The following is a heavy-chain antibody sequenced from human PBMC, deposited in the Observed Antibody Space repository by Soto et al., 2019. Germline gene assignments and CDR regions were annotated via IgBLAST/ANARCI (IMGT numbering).Heavy chain of an antibody. CDR1: GGTFSSYA. D-gene: IGHD6-6*01. Sequence: SVKVSCKASGGTFSSYAISWVRQAPGQGLEWMGGIIPIFGTANYAQKFQGRVTITADESTSTAYMELSSLRSEDTAVYYCGLPVQSSSSFVYYYGMDVWGHGTTVTFSS. CDR2: IIPIFGTA. CDR3: GLPVQSSSSFVYYYGMDV. J-gene: IGHJ6*02. V-gene: IGHV1-69*13.